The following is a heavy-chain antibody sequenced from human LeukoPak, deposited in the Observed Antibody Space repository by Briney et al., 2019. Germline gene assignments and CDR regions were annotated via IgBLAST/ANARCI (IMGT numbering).Heavy chain of an antibody. D-gene: IGHD2/OR15-2a*01. J-gene: IGHJ4*02. V-gene: IGHV3-74*01. CDR3: VSFYETY. CDR2: INSDGSWT. Sequence: GGSRGFSWAASGSYWMHWARKAQGKGLVWVSHINSDGSWTSYADSVKGRFTISKDNAKNTVYLQMNNLRAEDTAVYYCVSFYETYWGRGTLVTVSS. CDR1: GSYW.